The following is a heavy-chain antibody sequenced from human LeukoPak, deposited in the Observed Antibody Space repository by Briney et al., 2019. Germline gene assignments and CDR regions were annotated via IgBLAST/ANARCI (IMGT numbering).Heavy chain of an antibody. D-gene: IGHD5-12*01. V-gene: IGHV3-49*04. Sequence: AGGALRLSCTDSGFTFGDYAMSWVRQAPGKGLEWVGFIRSKPYGGTTKYAASVKGRFTISRDDSKSIAYLQMNSLKTEDTAVYYCIRVSERRDQNSGYGYWGQGTLVTVSS. J-gene: IGHJ4*02. CDR1: GFTFGDYA. CDR3: IRVSERRDQNSGYGY. CDR2: IRSKPYGGTT.